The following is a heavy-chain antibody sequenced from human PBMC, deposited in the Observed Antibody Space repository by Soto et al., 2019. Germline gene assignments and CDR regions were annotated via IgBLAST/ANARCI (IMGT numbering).Heavy chain of an antibody. Sequence: AVKVSCKASGFTFTSSAVQWVRQARGQRLEWIGWIVVGSGNTNYAQKFQERVTITRDMSTSTAYMELSSLRSEDTAVYYCAADLGCSGGSCYSHYYDYCMDVWGQ. CDR2: IVVGSGNT. CDR3: AADLGCSGGSCYSHYYDYCMDV. CDR1: GFTFTSSA. V-gene: IGHV1-58*01. J-gene: IGHJ6*02. D-gene: IGHD2-15*01.